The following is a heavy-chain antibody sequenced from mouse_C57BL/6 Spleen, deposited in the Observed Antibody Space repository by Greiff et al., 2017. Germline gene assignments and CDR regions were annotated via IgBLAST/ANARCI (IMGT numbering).Heavy chain of an antibody. CDR1: GFTFSSYG. Sequence: EVQLVESGGDLVKPGGSLKLSCAASGFTFSSYGMSWVRQTPDKRLEWVATISSGGSYTYYPDSVKGRFTISRDNAKNTLYLQMSSLKSEDTAMYYCARHGAVGYFDYWGQGTTLTVSS. V-gene: IGHV5-6*01. CDR2: ISSGGSYT. J-gene: IGHJ2*01. D-gene: IGHD1-1*01. CDR3: ARHGAVGYFDY.